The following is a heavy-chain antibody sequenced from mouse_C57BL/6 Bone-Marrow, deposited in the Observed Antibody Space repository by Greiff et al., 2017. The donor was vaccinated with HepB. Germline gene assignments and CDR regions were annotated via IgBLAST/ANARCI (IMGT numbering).Heavy chain of an antibody. D-gene: IGHD2-2*01. CDR1: GFTFSDYY. CDR2: ISNGGGST. J-gene: IGHJ1*03. V-gene: IGHV5-12*01. Sequence: EVKVVESGGGLVQPGGSLKLSCAASGFTFSDYYMYWVRQTPEKRLEWVAYISNGGGSTYYPDTVKGRFTFSRDNAMNTLYLQMSRLKSEDTAMYYCARQGRGYYWYFDVWGTGTTVTVSS. CDR3: ARQGRGYYWYFDV.